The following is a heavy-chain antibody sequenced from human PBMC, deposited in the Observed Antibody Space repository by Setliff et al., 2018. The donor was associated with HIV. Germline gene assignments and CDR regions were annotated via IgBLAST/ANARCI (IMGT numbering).Heavy chain of an antibody. V-gene: IGHV4-38-2*01. CDR2: IHDSGST. D-gene: IGHD3-22*01. J-gene: IGHJ5*02. CDR3: ASRVYYYDSSGYLREEGFDP. CDR1: GYSLTSGYY. Sequence: PSETLSLTCGVSGYSLTSGYYWGWIRQPPGKGLEWIGSIHDSGSTYYNPSLKSRVTISVDTSKNQFSLKLSSVTAADAAVYYCASRVYYYDSSGYLREEGFDPWGQGTLVTVSS.